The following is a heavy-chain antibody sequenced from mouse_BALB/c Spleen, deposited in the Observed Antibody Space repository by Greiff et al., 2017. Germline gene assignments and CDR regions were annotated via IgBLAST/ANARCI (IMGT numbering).Heavy chain of an antibody. CDR3: ARGRDGYAMDY. D-gene: IGHD2-3*01. Sequence: EVQRVESGPGLVKPSQSLSLTCSVTGYSITSGYYWNWIRQFPGNKLEWMGYISYDGSNNYNPSLKNRISITRDTSKNQFFLKLNSVTTEDTATYYCARGRDGYAMDYWGQGTSVTVSS. J-gene: IGHJ4*01. CDR2: ISYDGSN. CDR1: GYSITSGYY. V-gene: IGHV3-6*02.